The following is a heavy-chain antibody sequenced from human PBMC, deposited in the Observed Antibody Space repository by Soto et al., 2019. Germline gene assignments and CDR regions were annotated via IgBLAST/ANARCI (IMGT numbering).Heavy chain of an antibody. V-gene: IGHV1-69*04. CDR3: ARDSRSSNNPGLHDI. J-gene: IGHJ3*02. Sequence: GASVKVSCKASGGTFSSYTISWVRQAPGQGLEWMGRIIPILGIANYAQKFQGRVTITADKSTSTAYMELSSLRSEDTAVYYCARDSRSSNNPGLHDIWGQETMVTVSS. CDR2: IIPILGIA. CDR1: GGTFSSYT. D-gene: IGHD1-1*01.